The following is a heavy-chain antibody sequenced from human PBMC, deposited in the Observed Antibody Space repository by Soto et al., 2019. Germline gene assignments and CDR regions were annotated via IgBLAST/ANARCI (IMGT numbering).Heavy chain of an antibody. CDR3: ARIAIAASHYYGMDV. D-gene: IGHD6-13*01. Sequence: QVQLVQSGAEVKKPGASGKVSCKAPVYTFTGYYMHWVRQAPGQGLEWMGWINPNSGGTNYAQKFQGRVTMTRDTSISTAYMELSRLRSDDTAVYYCARIAIAASHYYGMDVWGQGTTVTVSS. V-gene: IGHV1-2*02. CDR2: INPNSGGT. J-gene: IGHJ6*02. CDR1: VYTFTGYY.